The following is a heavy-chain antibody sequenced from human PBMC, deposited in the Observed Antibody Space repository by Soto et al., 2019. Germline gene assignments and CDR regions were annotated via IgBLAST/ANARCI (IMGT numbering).Heavy chain of an antibody. CDR3: AKFFVETGSNSGWPWSFHY. CDR2: ISGSGGTT. Sequence: EVQLLESGGGLVQPGRSLRLSCAASGFTFRNYAMSWVRQATGQGLDWVSAISGSGGTTYYADSVKGRFTISRDNSKNTLFLQMNSLRAEDAAVYYCAKFFVETGSNSGWPWSFHYWGQGTLVTVSS. D-gene: IGHD6-25*01. J-gene: IGHJ4*02. V-gene: IGHV3-23*01. CDR1: GFTFRNYA.